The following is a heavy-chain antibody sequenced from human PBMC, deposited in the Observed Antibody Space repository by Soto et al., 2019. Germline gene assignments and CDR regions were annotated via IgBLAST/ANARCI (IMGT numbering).Heavy chain of an antibody. V-gene: IGHV1-2*02. J-gene: IGHJ5*02. CDR1: GYTFTGYY. D-gene: IGHD5-12*01. CDR3: AVLVATIGGYWFDP. CDR2: INPNSGGT. Sequence: AASVKVSCKASGYTFTGYYMHWVRQAPGQGFEWMGWINPNSGGTNYAQKFQGRVTMTRDTSISTAYMELSRLRSDDTAVYYCAVLVATIGGYWFDPWGQGTLVTVSS.